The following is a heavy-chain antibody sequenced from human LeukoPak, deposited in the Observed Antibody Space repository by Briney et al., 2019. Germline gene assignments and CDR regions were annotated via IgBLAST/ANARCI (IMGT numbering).Heavy chain of an antibody. J-gene: IGHJ4*02. CDR1: GFTFSSYA. Sequence: GGSLRLSCAASGFTFSSYAMHWVRQAPGKGLEWVAVISYDGGNKYYADSVKGRFTISRDNSKNTLYLQMNSLRAEDTAVYYCVRVRGSYSFDYWGQGTLLTVSS. CDR2: ISYDGGNK. CDR3: VRVRGSYSFDY. V-gene: IGHV3-30-3*01. D-gene: IGHD1-26*01.